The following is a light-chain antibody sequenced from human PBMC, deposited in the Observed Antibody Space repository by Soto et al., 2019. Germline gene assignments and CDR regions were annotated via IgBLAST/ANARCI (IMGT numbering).Light chain of an antibody. CDR2: FGS. Sequence: EIVMTQSPRTLPVTPVEPASISCRASQSLLYNNTYYYLDWYVQKPGQSPQLLIYFGSNRDSGVPDRFSGSGSGANFTLNISRVEAEDVGVYYCMQGTHWPRTFGQGTKVDIK. CDR3: MQGTHWPRT. V-gene: IGKV2-28*01. J-gene: IGKJ1*01. CDR1: QSLLYNNTYYY.